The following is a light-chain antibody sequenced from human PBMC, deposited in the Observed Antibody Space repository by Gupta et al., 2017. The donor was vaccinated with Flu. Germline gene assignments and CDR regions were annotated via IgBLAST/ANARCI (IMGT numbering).Light chain of an antibody. J-gene: IGKJ2*03. CDR3: QHYGSSPYS. V-gene: IGKV3-20*01. CDR1: QSVSSSS. Sequence: EVVFMLSPRSLSVSPGERATLSCSASQSVSSSSLAWYQQKPGQAPRLVIYGGSTRATGIPDRFSGSGSGTDFALTISRLEPEDFAVYYCQHYGSSPYSFGQGTKVEIK. CDR2: GGS.